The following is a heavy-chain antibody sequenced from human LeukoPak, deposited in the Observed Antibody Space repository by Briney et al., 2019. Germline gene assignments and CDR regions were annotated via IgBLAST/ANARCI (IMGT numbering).Heavy chain of an antibody. CDR3: ARDRGAYCGGDCYLGFDY. Sequence: GGSLRLSCAASGFTFSSYWMHWVRQAPGKGLEWVSSITGSSGYISYADSVKGGFTISRDNAKKSLYLQMTSLTAEDTAVYYCARDRGAYCGGDCYLGFDYWGRGTLVTVSS. CDR2: ITGSSGYI. J-gene: IGHJ4*01. D-gene: IGHD2-21*02. CDR1: GFTFSSYW. V-gene: IGHV3-21*01.